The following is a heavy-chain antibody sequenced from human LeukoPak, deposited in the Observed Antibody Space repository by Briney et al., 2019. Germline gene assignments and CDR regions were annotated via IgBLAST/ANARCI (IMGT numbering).Heavy chain of an antibody. V-gene: IGHV4-31*03. J-gene: IGHJ4*02. D-gene: IGHD1-26*01. CDR1: GGSISSGGYY. CDR2: IYYSGST. Sequence: SQTLSLTCTVSGGSISSGGYYWSWIRQHPGKGLEWIGYIYYSGSTYYNPSLKSRVTLSVDTSKTQFSLKLSSVTAADTAVYYCARDHSSRFDYWGQGTLVTVSS. CDR3: ARDHSSRFDY.